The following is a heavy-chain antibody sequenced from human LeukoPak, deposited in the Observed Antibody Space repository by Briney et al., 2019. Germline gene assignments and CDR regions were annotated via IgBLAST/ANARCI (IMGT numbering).Heavy chain of an antibody. J-gene: IGHJ3*02. CDR2: MNPNSGNT. CDR3: ATGPLYCSGGSCSDAFDI. Sequence: GASVKVSCKASGYTFTSYDINWVRQATGQGLEWMGWMNPNSGNTGYAQKFQGRVTITRNTSISTAYMELSSLRSEDTAVYYCATGPLYCSGGSCSDAFDIWGQGTMVTVSS. CDR1: GYTFTSYD. V-gene: IGHV1-8*03. D-gene: IGHD2-15*01.